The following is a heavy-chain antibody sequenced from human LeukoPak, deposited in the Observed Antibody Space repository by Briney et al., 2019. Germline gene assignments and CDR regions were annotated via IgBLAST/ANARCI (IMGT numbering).Heavy chain of an antibody. J-gene: IGHJ5*02. D-gene: IGHD3-3*01. V-gene: IGHV4-34*01. CDR2: INHSGST. CDR1: GGSTSSYY. Sequence: PSETLSLTCTVSGGSTSSYYWSWIRQPPGKGLEWIGEINHSGSTNYNPSLKSRVTISVDTSKNQFSLKLSSVTAADTAVYYCARGPTYYDFWSGYYHWGQGTLVTVSS. CDR3: ARGPTYYDFWSGYYH.